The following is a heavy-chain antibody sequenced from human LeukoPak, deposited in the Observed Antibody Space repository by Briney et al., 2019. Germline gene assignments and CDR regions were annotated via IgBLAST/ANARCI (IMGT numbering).Heavy chain of an antibody. CDR1: GFTFSDYS. Sequence: GGSLRLSCAASGFTFSDYSMAWVRQAPGKGLEWVSSIHYNSAYIKYADSVKGRFTISRDNAKNTLYLQMNSLRAEDTAVYYCARVTAVAGTSVGVDAWGQGILVTVS. CDR3: ARVTAVAGTSVGVDA. CDR2: IHYNSAYI. V-gene: IGHV3-21*01. J-gene: IGHJ4*02. D-gene: IGHD6-19*01.